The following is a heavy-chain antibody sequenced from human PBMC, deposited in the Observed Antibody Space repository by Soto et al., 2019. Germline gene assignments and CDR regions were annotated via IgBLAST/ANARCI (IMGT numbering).Heavy chain of an antibody. V-gene: IGHV3-15*07. CDR3: TTAGTNRIEVLHRGQAAFDS. Sequence: EVQLVESGGGLVKPGGSLRLSCAASGFTFANAWMNWVRQAPGRGLEWVGRSKGGTTEYAAPVEGRFSISRDDSRNTLYLQMNFLKTEDTAVYYCTTAGTNRIEVLHRGQAAFDSWGPGTLVTVSS. CDR2: SKGGTT. D-gene: IGHD3-10*01. J-gene: IGHJ3*02. CDR1: GFTFANAW.